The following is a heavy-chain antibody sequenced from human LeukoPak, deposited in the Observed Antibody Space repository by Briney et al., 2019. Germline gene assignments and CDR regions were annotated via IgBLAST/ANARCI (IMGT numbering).Heavy chain of an antibody. V-gene: IGHV3-9*01. CDR3: AKDIGYSYGNIDY. J-gene: IGHJ4*02. CDR2: ISWNSGSI. D-gene: IGHD5-18*01. CDR1: GFTFDDYA. Sequence: GGSLRLSCAASGFTFDDYAMHWVRQAPGKGLEWVSGISWNSGSIGYADSVKGRFTISRDNAKNFLYLQMNSLRAEDTALYYCAKDIGYSYGNIDYWGQGTLVTVSS.